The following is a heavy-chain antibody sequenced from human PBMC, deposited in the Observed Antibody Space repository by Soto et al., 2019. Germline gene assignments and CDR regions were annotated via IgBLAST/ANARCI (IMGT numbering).Heavy chain of an antibody. CDR3: ARPNDYGAFDY. Sequence: QVQLQESGPGLVKPSETLSLTCTVSGGSISSYYWSWIRQPPGKGLEWIGYIYYSGSTNYNPSLKSRVTISVDTSKNQFSLKLSSVTAADTAVYYCARPNDYGAFDYWGQGTLVTVSS. CDR1: GGSISSYY. J-gene: IGHJ4*02. CDR2: IYYSGST. D-gene: IGHD4-17*01. V-gene: IGHV4-59*08.